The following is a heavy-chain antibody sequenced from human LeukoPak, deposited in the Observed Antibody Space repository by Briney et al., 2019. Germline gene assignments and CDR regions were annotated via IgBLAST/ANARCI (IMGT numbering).Heavy chain of an antibody. CDR1: GFTFSNNW. CDR2: INQDESQK. V-gene: IGHV3-7*01. J-gene: IGHJ4*02. Sequence: GGSLRLSCAASGFTFSNNWMTWVRQAPGKGLEWVANINQDESQKYYVDSVKGRFTISRDNAKNSLYLNMNSQRAEDTAVYYCARDPHTALDYWGQGTLVTVSS. CDR3: ARDPHTALDY. D-gene: IGHD5-18*01.